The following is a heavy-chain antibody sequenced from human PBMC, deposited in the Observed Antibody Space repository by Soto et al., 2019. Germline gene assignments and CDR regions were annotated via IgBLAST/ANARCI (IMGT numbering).Heavy chain of an antibody. CDR3: ARVRYDSSGYYGPKAKYYFDY. CDR2: INPNSGGT. CDR1: GYTFTGYY. J-gene: IGHJ4*02. V-gene: IGHV1-2*04. Sequence: ASVKVSCKASGYTFTGYYMHWVRQAPGQGLEWMGWINPNSGGTNYAQKFQGWVTMTRDTSISTAYMELSRLRSDDTAVYYCARVRYDSSGYYGPKAKYYFDYWGQGTLVTVSS. D-gene: IGHD3-22*01.